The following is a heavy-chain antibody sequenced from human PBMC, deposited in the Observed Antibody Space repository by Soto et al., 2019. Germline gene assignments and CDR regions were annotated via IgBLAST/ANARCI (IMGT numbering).Heavy chain of an antibody. CDR3: ARAHEGDFDY. CDR2: IYHSGST. V-gene: IGHV4-30-2*01. CDR1: VGSISSGGYS. Sequence: SETLSLTCAFSVGSISSGGYSCSWIRQPPWKGLEWIGYIYHSGSTYYNPSLKSRVTISVDRSKNQFSLKLSSVTAADTAVYYCARAHEGDFDYWGQGTLVTVSS. J-gene: IGHJ4*02.